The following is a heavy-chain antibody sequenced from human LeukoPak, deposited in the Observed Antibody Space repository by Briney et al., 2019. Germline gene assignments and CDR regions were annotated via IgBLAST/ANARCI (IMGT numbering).Heavy chain of an antibody. V-gene: IGHV3-23*01. CDR2: ISGSGGST. CDR3: AKALWYRSGWYGFDY. J-gene: IGHJ4*02. D-gene: IGHD6-19*01. Sequence: GGSLRLSCAASGFTFTIYAMSWVRQAPGKGLEWVSAISGSGGSTYYADSVKGRFTISRDNSKNTLYLQMNSPRAEDTAVYYCAKALWYRSGWYGFDYWGQGTLVTVSS. CDR1: GFTFTIYA.